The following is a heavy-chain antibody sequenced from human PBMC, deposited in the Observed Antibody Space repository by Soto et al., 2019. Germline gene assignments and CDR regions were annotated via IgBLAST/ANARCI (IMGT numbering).Heavy chain of an antibody. D-gene: IGHD6-13*01. J-gene: IGHJ4*02. V-gene: IGHV4-59*08. CDR2: IYYSGST. CDR3: ARHGPIAAAGTVFDX. Sequence: SETLSLTCTVSGGSISNYYWSWIRQPPGKGLEWIGYIYYSGSTRYNPSLKSRVTISVDTSKNQFSLKLSSVTAADTAVYYCARHGPIAAAGTVFDXWGQGTLVTVSS. CDR1: GGSISNYY.